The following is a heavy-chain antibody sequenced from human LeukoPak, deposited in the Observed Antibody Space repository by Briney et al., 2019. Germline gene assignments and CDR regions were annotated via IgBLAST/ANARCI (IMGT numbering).Heavy chain of an antibody. D-gene: IGHD2-2*01. V-gene: IGHV1-2*02. J-gene: IGHJ5*02. CDR2: INPNSGGT. Sequence: ASVRFSCTASGSTFTGYKMNWVRQAPGKGLDWMGWINPNSGGTNYAQKFQGRVTMTRDTSISTAYMELSRLRSDDTAVYYCARDPYCSSTSCPDPWGKGTLVTVSS. CDR1: GSTFTGYK. CDR3: ARDPYCSSTSCPDP.